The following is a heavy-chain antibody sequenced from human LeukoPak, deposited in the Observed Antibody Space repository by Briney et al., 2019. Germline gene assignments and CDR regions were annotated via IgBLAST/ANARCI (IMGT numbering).Heavy chain of an antibody. J-gene: IGHJ4*02. CDR2: IYDSGST. Sequence: PSETLSLTCTVSGGSISSNFWSWLRQPPGEGLEWIGYIYDSGSTSYNPSLKSRATISEDTSQNQFSLKLNSVTAADTAVYYCARAKPNWSPPDYWGQGTLVTVSS. CDR1: GGSISSNF. D-gene: IGHD1-1*01. V-gene: IGHV4-59*08. CDR3: ARAKPNWSPPDY.